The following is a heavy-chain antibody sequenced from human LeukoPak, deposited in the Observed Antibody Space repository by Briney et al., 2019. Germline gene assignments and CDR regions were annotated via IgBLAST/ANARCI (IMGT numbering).Heavy chain of an antibody. Sequence: GGSLRLSCAASGFTFSSYWMSWVRQAPGKGLEWVANIKQDGSEKNYVNSVKGRFTISRDNAKNSLYLQMNSLRAEDTAIYYCAREDDWNYENYWGQGTLVTVSS. CDR1: GFTFSSYW. CDR3: AREDDWNYENY. CDR2: IKQDGSEK. D-gene: IGHD1-7*01. V-gene: IGHV3-7*01. J-gene: IGHJ4*02.